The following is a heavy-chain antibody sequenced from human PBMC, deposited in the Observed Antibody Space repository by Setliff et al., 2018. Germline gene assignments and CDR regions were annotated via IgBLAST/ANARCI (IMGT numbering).Heavy chain of an antibody. J-gene: IGHJ6*03. V-gene: IGHV4-39*02. CDR2: IYYSGTT. CDR1: GGSISTSSY. CDR3: AREDGPNYYYYYMDI. D-gene: IGHD2-8*01. Sequence: SETLSLTCTVSGGSISTSSYWGWIRQHPGKGLEWIGSIYYSGTTYYNPSLKSRVTISVDTSKNQFSLKLSSVTAADTAVYYCAREDGPNYYYYYMDIWGKGTTVTVSS.